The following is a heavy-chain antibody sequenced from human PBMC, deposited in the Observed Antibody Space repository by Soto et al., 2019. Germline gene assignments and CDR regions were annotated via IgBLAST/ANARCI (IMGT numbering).Heavy chain of an antibody. Sequence: GGSLRLSCAVSGFICSSYDMSWVRQAPGKGLEWVSTILVGGSTHYEDSVKGRFTISRDTSKNTVYLQMNSLTAGDTAVYYCAKATATGGGAFEIYGQGTMVTVSS. CDR2: ILVGGST. CDR3: AKATATGGGAFEI. D-gene: IGHD2-8*02. V-gene: IGHV3-23*01. CDR1: GFICSSYD. J-gene: IGHJ3*02.